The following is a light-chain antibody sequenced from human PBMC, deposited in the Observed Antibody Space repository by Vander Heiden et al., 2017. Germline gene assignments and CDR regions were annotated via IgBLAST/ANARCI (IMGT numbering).Light chain of an antibody. CDR3: SSYAGSNNPFV. CDR2: EVS. CDR1: SSDVGGYNH. J-gene: IGLJ1*01. Sequence: QSALTQPPSASGSPGQSVTISCTGTSSDVGGYNHVSWYQQHPGKAPKLMVYEVSKRPSGVPDRFSGSKSGNTASLTVTVLQAEEEADYYCSSYAGSNNPFVFGTGTKVTVL. V-gene: IGLV2-8*01.